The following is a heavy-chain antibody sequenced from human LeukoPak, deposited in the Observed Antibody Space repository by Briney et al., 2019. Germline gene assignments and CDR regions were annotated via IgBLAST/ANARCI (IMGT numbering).Heavy chain of an antibody. CDR2: IIPILGIA. CDR1: GGTFSSYT. Sequence: XVKVSCKASGGTFSSYTISWVRQAPGQGMEWMGGIIPILGIANYAQKVKGRVTITADKSTSTAYMELSSLRSEDTAVYYCARDHYYWGQGTLVTVSS. J-gene: IGHJ4*02. V-gene: IGHV1-69*10. CDR3: ARDHYY.